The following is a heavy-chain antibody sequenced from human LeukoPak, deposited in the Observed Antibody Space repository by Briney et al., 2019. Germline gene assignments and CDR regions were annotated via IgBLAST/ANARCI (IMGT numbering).Heavy chain of an antibody. CDR1: GGSFNSYY. J-gene: IGHJ4*02. Sequence: SETLSLTCTVSGGSFNSYYWSWIRQPPGKGLEWIGYIYYSGSANYNPSLKSRVTMSVDMSKNQFSLKLSSVTAADTAFYYCARDRDSSGWFDYWGQGALVTVSS. CDR2: IYYSGSA. V-gene: IGHV4-59*01. D-gene: IGHD6-19*01. CDR3: ARDRDSSGWFDY.